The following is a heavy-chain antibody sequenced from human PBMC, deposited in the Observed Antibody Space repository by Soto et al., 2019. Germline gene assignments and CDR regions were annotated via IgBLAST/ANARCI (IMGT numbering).Heavy chain of an antibody. CDR1: GGPASGDDLY. Sequence: TLSLTCVVSGGPASGDDLYWSWIRHLPGKGLEWIANVYHTGTTYYNPSLKSRVSMSVDTSQNQFSLILASVTAADTAVYYCARALVTDYNSRDYHYYFAMDVSGQGTSVTVSS. V-gene: IGHV4-31*02. CDR3: ARALVTDYNSRDYHYYFAMDV. D-gene: IGHD3-22*01. J-gene: IGHJ6*02. CDR2: VYHTGTT.